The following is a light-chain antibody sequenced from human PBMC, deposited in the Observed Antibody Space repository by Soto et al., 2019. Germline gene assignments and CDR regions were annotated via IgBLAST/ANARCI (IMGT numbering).Light chain of an antibody. Sequence: ETVLTQSPGTLSLSPWERATVSCRASQSVGGSSLAWYQQRPGQAPRLLIYDTSRRATGIPDRFSGSGSGTDFTLTISRLEPEDFAVYYCQQYGSSPLTFGGGTKVDIK. J-gene: IGKJ4*01. V-gene: IGKV3-20*01. CDR2: DTS. CDR1: QSVGGSS. CDR3: QQYGSSPLT.